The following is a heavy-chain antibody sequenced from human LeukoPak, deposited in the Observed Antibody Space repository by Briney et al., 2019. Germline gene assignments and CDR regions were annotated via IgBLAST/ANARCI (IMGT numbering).Heavy chain of an antibody. V-gene: IGHV1-69*04. D-gene: IGHD2-2*02. J-gene: IGHJ6*02. Sequence: SVKVSCKASGGTFSSYAISWVRQAPGQGLEWMGRIIPIFGIENYAQKFQGRVTITADKSTSTAYMELSSLRSEDTAVYYCAISRRSGYCSSTSCYTDYYYYGMDVWGQGTTVTVSS. CDR3: AISRRSGYCSSTSCYTDYYYYGMDV. CDR2: IIPIFGIE. CDR1: GGTFSSYA.